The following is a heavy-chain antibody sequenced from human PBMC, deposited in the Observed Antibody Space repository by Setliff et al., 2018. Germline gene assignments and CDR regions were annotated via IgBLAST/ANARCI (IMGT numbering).Heavy chain of an antibody. CDR2: IIPIFGTA. CDR3: ARGNNVDHEYFDFWVASGDSDH. V-gene: IGHV1-69*13. J-gene: IGHJ5*02. Sequence: PVKVSCKASGGTFSSYAISWVRQAPGQGLEWMGGIIPIFGTANYAQKFQGRVTITADESTSTAYMELSSLRSEDTAVYYCARGNNVDHEYFDFWVASGDSDHWGQGTLVTVSS. CDR1: GGTFSSYA. D-gene: IGHD3-3*01.